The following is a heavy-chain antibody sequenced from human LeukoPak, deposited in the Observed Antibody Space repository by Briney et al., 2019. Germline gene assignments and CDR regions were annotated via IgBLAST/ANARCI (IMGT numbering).Heavy chain of an antibody. CDR3: ARREGGSSETWFDP. CDR1: GYSFTSYW. CDR2: IYPADSDT. J-gene: IGHJ5*02. V-gene: IGHV5-51*01. D-gene: IGHD6-6*01. Sequence: GESLKISCKGSGYSFTSYWIGWVRQMPGKGLEWMGFIYPADSDTTYSPSLQGQVTISADKSISTAYLQWSSLKASDTAMYYCARREGGSSETWFDPWAREPWSPSPQ.